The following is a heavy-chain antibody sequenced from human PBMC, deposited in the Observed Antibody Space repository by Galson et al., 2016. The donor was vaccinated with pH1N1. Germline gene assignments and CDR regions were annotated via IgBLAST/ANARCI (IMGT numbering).Heavy chain of an antibody. Sequence: SVKVSCKASGGTLSRHTISWVRQAPGQGLEWMGRILPIVGITNYAQKLQGRVTIIADRFTSTVSMELSGLTSDDTAVYYCATETRSSGMDVWDQGTTVTVSS. CDR1: GGTLSRHT. CDR2: ILPIVGIT. J-gene: IGHJ6*02. V-gene: IGHV1-69*02. CDR3: ATETRSSGMDV.